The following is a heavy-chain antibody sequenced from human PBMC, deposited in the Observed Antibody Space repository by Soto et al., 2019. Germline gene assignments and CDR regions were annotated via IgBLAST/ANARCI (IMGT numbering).Heavy chain of an antibody. J-gene: IGHJ2*01. CDR3: ARRAITIFGVVTEWYFDL. D-gene: IGHD3-3*01. CDR1: GGSISSSSYY. Sequence: SETLSLTCTVSGGSISSSSYYWGWIRQPPGKGLEWIGSIYYSGSTYYNPSLKSRVTISVDTSKNQFSLKLSSVTAADTAVYYCARRAITIFGVVTEWYFDLWGRGTLVTVSS. V-gene: IGHV4-39*01. CDR2: IYYSGST.